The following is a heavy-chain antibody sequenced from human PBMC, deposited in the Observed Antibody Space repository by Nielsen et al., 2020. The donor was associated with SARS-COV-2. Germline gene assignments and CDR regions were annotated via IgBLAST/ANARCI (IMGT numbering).Heavy chain of an antibody. V-gene: IGHV1-46*01. CDR2: INPSGGST. CDR1: GYTFTSYS. CDR3: ARATVTTTIDAFDI. Sequence: SVKVSCKTSGYTFTSYSIHWVRQAPGQGLEWMGIINPSGGSTKYAPKFQGRVTMTRDTSTSTVYMELSSLRSEDTAVYFCARATVTTTIDAFDIWGQGTMGTVSA. D-gene: IGHD5-24*01. J-gene: IGHJ3*02.